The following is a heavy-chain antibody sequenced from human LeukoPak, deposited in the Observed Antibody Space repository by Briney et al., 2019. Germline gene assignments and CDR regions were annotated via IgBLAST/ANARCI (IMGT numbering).Heavy chain of an antibody. D-gene: IGHD5-18*01. CDR2: INPDGDKK. CDR3: ARDLAYSRLDY. J-gene: IGHJ4*02. CDR1: GLTFSSSW. Sequence: GGSLRLSCAVSGLTFSSSWMDWVRQAPGKGLEWVASINPDGDKKYSADSVKGRFTISRDNAENSLYLQMNSLRVEDTAFYYCARDLAYSRLDYWGQGMLVTVSS. V-gene: IGHV3-7*01.